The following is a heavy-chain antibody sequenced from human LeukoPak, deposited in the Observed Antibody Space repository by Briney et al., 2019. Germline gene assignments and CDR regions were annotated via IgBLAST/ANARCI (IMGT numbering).Heavy chain of an antibody. CDR1: GGTFTSYA. CDR2: IIPMFGTT. Sequence: SVKVSCKASGGTFTSYAISCVRQAPGQGLEWMGGIIPMFGTTNYAQDFQGRVTITADKSTSTAYMELSSLRSEDTAVYYCARAWGTADAFDIWGQGTMVTVSS. D-gene: IGHD6-13*01. J-gene: IGHJ3*02. V-gene: IGHV1-69*06. CDR3: ARAWGTADAFDI.